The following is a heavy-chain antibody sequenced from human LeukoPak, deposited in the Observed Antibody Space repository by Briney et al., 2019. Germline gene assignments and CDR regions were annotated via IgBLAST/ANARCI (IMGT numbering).Heavy chain of an antibody. D-gene: IGHD4-23*01. CDR3: ASEAKCNGGRCPFPRIDS. CDR2: IDTSNGAT. V-gene: IGHV1-2*02. J-gene: IGHJ4*02. Sequence: ASVKVSFNTSASTFTSNYLLLVRQPPGQGLEWMGWIDTSNGATNYAQKFQGRVTISRDTSIGTAYMELTNLISDDTAIYYCASEAKCNGGRCPFPRIDSWGQGTLVTVSS. CDR1: ASTFTSNY.